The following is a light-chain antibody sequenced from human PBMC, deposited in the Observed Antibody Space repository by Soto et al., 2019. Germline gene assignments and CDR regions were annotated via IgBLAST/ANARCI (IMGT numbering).Light chain of an antibody. CDR1: QSISSSY. J-gene: IGKJ2*01. CDR2: GAS. CDR3: QFFGSSRYT. V-gene: IGKV3-20*01. Sequence: EIVLTQSPGTLSLSPGERATLACRASQSISSSYLAWYQQKPGQAPRLLIYGASSRATGIPDRFSGSGSGTAFTLTISRLEPEDFAVYYCQFFGSSRYTFGKGTKLEIK.